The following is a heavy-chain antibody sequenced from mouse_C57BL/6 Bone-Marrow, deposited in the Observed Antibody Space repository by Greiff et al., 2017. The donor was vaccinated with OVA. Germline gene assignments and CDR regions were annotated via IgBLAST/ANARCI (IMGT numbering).Heavy chain of an antibody. V-gene: IGHV1-55*01. CDR1: GYTFTSYW. CDR3: ARAIYRAWFAD. D-gene: IGHD2-1*01. CDR2: IYPGSGST. Sequence: QVQLQQSGAELVKPGASVTMSCKASGYTFTSYWITWVKQRPGPGLEWIGDIYPGSGSTNYNEKFKSQATLTVATSSRTAYMQLSSLTSEDSAVYYCARAIYRAWFADWGQGTLVTVSA. J-gene: IGHJ3*01.